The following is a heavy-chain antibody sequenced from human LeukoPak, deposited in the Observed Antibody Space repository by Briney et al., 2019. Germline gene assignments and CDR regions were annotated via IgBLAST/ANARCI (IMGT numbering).Heavy chain of an antibody. Sequence: GGSLRLSCAASGFTFSSYVMSWVRQAPRKGLEWVSAISGSGGSSDYADSVKGRFTNARDNSKNTLYLQMNSLRAEDTAIYYCAKKAGNDYGGRSFDHWGQGTLVTVSS. J-gene: IGHJ4*02. D-gene: IGHD4-23*01. CDR3: AKKAGNDYGGRSFDH. V-gene: IGHV3-23*01. CDR2: ISGSGGSS. CDR1: GFTFSSYV.